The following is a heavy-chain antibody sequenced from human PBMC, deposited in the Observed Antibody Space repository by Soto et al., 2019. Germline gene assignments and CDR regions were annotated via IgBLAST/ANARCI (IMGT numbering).Heavy chain of an antibody. J-gene: IGHJ5*02. Sequence: SDTLSLTCTVSGGSISSISYYWGWIRQPPGKGLELIGSIYYSGSNYYNPSLKSRVTISVDTSKNQFSLKLSSVTAADTAVYYCARGRNWFHXWGQGTLVTVSX. V-gene: IGHV4-39*01. CDR1: GGSISSISYY. CDR2: IYYSGSN. CDR3: ARGRNWFHX.